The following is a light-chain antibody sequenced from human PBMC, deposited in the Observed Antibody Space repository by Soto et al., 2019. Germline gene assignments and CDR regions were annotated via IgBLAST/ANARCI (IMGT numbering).Light chain of an antibody. CDR1: QSVSGH. J-gene: IGKJ4*01. CDR2: DTT. Sequence: EILLTQSPATLSLSPGERATLSCRASQSVSGHLAWYQQKVGQRPRLLIYDTTNRATDIPARFSGSGSGTDFTLSTASLEPEDFAVYFCQQRSNWPLTFGGGTKVEIK. CDR3: QQRSNWPLT. V-gene: IGKV3-11*01.